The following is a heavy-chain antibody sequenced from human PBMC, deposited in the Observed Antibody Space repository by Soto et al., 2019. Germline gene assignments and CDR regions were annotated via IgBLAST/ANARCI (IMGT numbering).Heavy chain of an antibody. CDR3: AKDGDYHGSGSFLDY. J-gene: IGHJ4*02. CDR1: GFIFSNYV. Sequence: VGSLRLSCAASGFIFSNYVMTWVRQRPGKGLEWVSTISGSGRDTYYADSVKGRFTISRDSPKNTLYLQINTLRAEDTAIYYCAKDGDYHGSGSFLDYWGQGSLVTVSS. CDR2: ISGSGRDT. D-gene: IGHD3-10*01. V-gene: IGHV3-23*01.